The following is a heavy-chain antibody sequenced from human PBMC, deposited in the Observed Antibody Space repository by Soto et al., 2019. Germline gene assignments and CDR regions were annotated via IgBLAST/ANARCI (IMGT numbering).Heavy chain of an antibody. J-gene: IGHJ4*02. D-gene: IGHD3-22*01. CDR1: GGTFSSYA. V-gene: IGHV1-69*01. Sequence: QVQLVHSGAEVKKPGSSVKVSCKASGGTFSSYAISWVRQAPGQGLEWMGGIIPIFGTANYAQKFQGRVTSNADETTSRAYMELSSMRAEDTAVYYCERDDSSGYSRGDYWGQGTLVTVSS. CDR3: ERDDSSGYSRGDY. CDR2: IIPIFGTA.